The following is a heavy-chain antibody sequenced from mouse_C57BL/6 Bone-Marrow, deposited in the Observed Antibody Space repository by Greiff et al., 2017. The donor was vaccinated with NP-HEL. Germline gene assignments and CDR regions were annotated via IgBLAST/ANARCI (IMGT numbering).Heavy chain of an antibody. CDR1: GFTFSSYA. CDR3: ARADGYWFAY. V-gene: IGHV5-4*03. D-gene: IGHD2-3*01. Sequence: DVMLVESGGGLVKPGGSLKLSCAASGFTFSSYAMSWVRQTPEKRLEWVATISDGGSYTYYPDNVKGRFTISRDNAKNNLYLQMSHLKSEDTAMYYCARADGYWFAYWGQGTLVTVSA. CDR2: ISDGGSYT. J-gene: IGHJ3*01.